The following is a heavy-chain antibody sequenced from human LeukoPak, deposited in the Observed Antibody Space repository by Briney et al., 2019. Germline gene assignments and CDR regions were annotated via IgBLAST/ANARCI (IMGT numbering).Heavy chain of an antibody. V-gene: IGHV4-59*11. Sequence: PSETLSLTCTVSGGSISSHYWSWIRPPPGKGLEWIGSIYYSGSPNYTPSLKSRATISVDTSKNQFSLKLSSVTAADTAVYYCARVRYCSSTSCYPGGSYFDYWGQGTLVTVSS. CDR1: GGSISSHY. J-gene: IGHJ4*02. CDR3: ARVRYCSSTSCYPGGSYFDY. D-gene: IGHD2-2*01. CDR2: IYYSGSP.